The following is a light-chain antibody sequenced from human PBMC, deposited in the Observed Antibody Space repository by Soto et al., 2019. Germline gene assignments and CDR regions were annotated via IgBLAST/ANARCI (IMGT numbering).Light chain of an antibody. CDR1: SSDVGGYTF. Sequence: QSVLTQPASVSASPGLSIAISCPGTSSDVGGYTFVSWYQQHPGKAPKLMIYDVNNRPSGVPDRFSGSKSGNTASLTVSGLQAEDEADYYCSSYAGSNNFYVFGTGTKVTVL. V-gene: IGLV2-8*01. CDR3: SSYAGSNNFYV. J-gene: IGLJ1*01. CDR2: DVN.